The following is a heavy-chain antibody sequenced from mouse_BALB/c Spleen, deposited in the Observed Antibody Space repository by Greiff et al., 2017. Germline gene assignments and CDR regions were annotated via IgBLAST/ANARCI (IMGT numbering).Heavy chain of an antibody. CDR3: VRHGPLGFAY. Sequence: EVQLVESGGGLVQPKGSLKLSCAASGFTFNTYAMNWVRQAPGKGLEWVARIRSKSNNYATYYADSVKDRFTISRDDSQSMLYLQMNNLKTEDTAMYYCVRHGPLGFAYWGQGTLVTVSA. D-gene: IGHD6-1*01. CDR2: IRSKSNNYAT. V-gene: IGHV10-1*02. J-gene: IGHJ3*01. CDR1: GFTFNTYA.